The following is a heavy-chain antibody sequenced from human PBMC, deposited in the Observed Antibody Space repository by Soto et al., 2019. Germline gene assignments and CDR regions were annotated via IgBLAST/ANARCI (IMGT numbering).Heavy chain of an antibody. CDR3: ARGRRGSGRPYYYYYMDV. CDR2: INHSGST. CDR1: GGSFSGYY. D-gene: IGHD3-10*01. Sequence: QVQLQQWGAGLLKPSETLSLTCAVYGGSFSGYYWSWIRQPPGKGLEWIGEINHSGSTNYKPSLKSRVTISVDTAKNQCSLKLSSVTAADTAVYYCARGRRGSGRPYYYYYMDVWGKGTTVTVSS. V-gene: IGHV4-34*01. J-gene: IGHJ6*03.